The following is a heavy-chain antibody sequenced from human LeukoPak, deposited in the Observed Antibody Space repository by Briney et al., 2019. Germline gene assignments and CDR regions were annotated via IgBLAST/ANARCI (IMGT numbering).Heavy chain of an antibody. D-gene: IGHD1-26*01. CDR2: FYPSGNT. CDR3: ARGGGGTFYNYYYMAV. V-gene: IGHV4-61*02. Sequence: SGTLSLTCTVSGGSITIGSYYWSWIRQPAGKGLEWIGRFYPSGNTNYNPSLKRRVTMSIDTSKNQFSLRLTSVTPADTAVYFCARGGGGTFYNYYYMAVWGKGTTVTISS. CDR1: GGSITIGSYY. J-gene: IGHJ6*03.